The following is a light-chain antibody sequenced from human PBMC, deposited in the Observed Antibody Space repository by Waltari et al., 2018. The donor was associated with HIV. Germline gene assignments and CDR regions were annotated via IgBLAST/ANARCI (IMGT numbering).Light chain of an antibody. CDR1: TLTNKN. CDR3: YSTESNGXXRV. V-gene: IGLV3-10*01. Sequence: SHELTQPPSQSVYPGQTPRITCSGDTLTNKNANWYQQKSGRATVLVIYXXXXRHSXIPERFSXSXXXTXXILTISXAQXEDXADYYCYSTESNGXXRVFGGGTKLTVL. CDR2: XXX. J-gene: IGLJ3*02.